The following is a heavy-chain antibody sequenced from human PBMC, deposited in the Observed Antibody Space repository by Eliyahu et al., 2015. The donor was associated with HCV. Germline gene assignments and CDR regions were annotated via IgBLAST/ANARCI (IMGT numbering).Heavy chain of an antibody. CDR1: GFTXSSYS. CDR2: ISSSSSTI. J-gene: IGHJ4*02. CDR3: AREYNWNYGAIDY. V-gene: IGHV3-48*01. D-gene: IGHD1-7*01. Sequence: EVQLXESGGGLVQPGGXLXLSCAASGFTXSSYSMNWVRQAPGKGLEWVSYISSSSSTIYYADSVKGRFTISRDNAKNSLYLQMNSLRAEDTAVYYCAREYNWNYGAIDYWGQGTLVTVSS.